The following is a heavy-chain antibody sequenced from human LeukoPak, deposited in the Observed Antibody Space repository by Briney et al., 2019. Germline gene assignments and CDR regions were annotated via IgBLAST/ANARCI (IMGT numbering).Heavy chain of an antibody. CDR2: ISSNGIST. D-gene: IGHD6-19*01. V-gene: IGHV3-64*02. Sequence: PGGSLRLSCAASGFNFSTYAMHWVRQAPGKGLEYVSAISSNGISTYYAESLKRRFTISRDNSKNTLYLQMGSLRPEDMAVYYCARDRLASVDVWGHGTTVTVSS. CDR1: GFNFSTYA. CDR3: ARDRLASVDV. J-gene: IGHJ6*02.